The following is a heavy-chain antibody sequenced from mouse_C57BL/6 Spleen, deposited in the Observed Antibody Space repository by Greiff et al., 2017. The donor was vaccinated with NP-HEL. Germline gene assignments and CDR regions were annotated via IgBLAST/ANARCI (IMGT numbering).Heavy chain of an antibody. D-gene: IGHD2-3*01. Sequence: QVQLQQPGAELVKPGASVKLSCKASGYTFTSYWMHWVKQRPGQGLEWIGMIHPNSGSTNYNEKFKSKATLTVDKSSSTAYMQLSSLTSEDSAVYYCARCEVMVTTLYYYAMDYWGQGTSVTVSS. J-gene: IGHJ4*01. CDR2: IHPNSGST. CDR3: ARCEVMVTTLYYYAMDY. V-gene: IGHV1-64*01. CDR1: GYTFTSYW.